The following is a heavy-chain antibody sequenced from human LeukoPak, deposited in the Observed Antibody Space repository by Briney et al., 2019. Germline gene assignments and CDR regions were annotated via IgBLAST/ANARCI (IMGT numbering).Heavy chain of an antibody. CDR3: AKDGYFDWLSNGSFDY. CDR1: GFTFSSYG. V-gene: IGHV3-30*02. J-gene: IGHJ4*02. Sequence: QPGGSLRLSCAASGFTFSSYGMHWVRQAPGKGLEWVAFIRYDGSNKYYADSVKGRFTISRDNSKNTLYLQMNGLRAEDTAVYYCAKDGYFDWLSNGSFDYWGQGTLVTVSS. D-gene: IGHD3-9*01. CDR2: IRYDGSNK.